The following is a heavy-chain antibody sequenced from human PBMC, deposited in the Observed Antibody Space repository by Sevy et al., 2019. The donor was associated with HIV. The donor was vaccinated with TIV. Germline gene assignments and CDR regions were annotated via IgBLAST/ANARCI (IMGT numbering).Heavy chain of an antibody. CDR3: ARDGYNGDYFDY. Sequence: ASVKVSCKASGYTFTSYDINWVRQATGQGLEWMGWMNANSGNTGYAQKFQGRVTMTRNTSICTGYMELSSLGSEDTVVYYCARDGYNGDYFDYWGQGTLVTVPS. D-gene: IGHD5-12*01. CDR2: MNANSGNT. CDR1: GYTFTSYD. J-gene: IGHJ4*02. V-gene: IGHV1-8*01.